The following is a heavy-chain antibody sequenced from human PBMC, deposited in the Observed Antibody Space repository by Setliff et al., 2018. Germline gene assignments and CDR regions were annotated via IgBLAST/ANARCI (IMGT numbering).Heavy chain of an antibody. V-gene: IGHV4-39*01. CDR1: GGSISSSSYY. CDR2: IYYSGST. J-gene: IGHJ4*02. D-gene: IGHD3-10*01. Sequence: SETLSLTCTVSGGSISSSSYYWGWIRQPPGKGLEWIGSIYYSGSTYYNPSLKSRVTISVDTSKNQFSLKLSSVTAADTAVYYCASFPVGLVRGVIINYFDSWGQGTLVTVS. CDR3: ASFPVGLVRGVIINYFDS.